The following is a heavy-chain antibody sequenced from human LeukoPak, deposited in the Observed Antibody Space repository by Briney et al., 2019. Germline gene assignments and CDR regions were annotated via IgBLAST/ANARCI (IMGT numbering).Heavy chain of an antibody. V-gene: IGHV1-69*13. J-gene: IGHJ3*02. Sequence: SVKVSCKASGGTFSSYAISWVRQAPGQGLEWMGGIIPIFGTANYAQKFQGRVTITADESTSTACMELSSLRSEDTAVYYCAREGPRPGAFDIWGQGTMVTVSS. CDR2: IIPIFGTA. CDR1: GGTFSSYA. CDR3: AREGPRPGAFDI.